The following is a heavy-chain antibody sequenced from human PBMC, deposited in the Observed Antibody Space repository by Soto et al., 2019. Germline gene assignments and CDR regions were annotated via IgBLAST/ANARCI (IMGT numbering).Heavy chain of an antibody. J-gene: IGHJ4*02. CDR3: ARLEEDSMYFDY. CDR2: IYYSGST. D-gene: IGHD1-1*01. CDR1: GGSISSGGYY. Sequence: PSETLSLTCTVSGGSISSGGYYWSWIRQHPGKGLEWIGYIYYSGSTYYNPSLKSRVTISVDTSKNQFSLKLSSVTAADTAVYYCARLEEDSMYFDYWGQGTLVTVSS. V-gene: IGHV4-31*03.